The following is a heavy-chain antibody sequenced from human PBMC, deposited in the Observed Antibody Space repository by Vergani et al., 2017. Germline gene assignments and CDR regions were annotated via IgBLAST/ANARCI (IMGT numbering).Heavy chain of an antibody. J-gene: IGHJ4*02. CDR2: INHSGST. CDR3: ARVRGYSGYPFGPDY. D-gene: IGHD5-12*01. Sequence: QVQLQQWGAGLLKPSETLSLTCAVYGGSFSGYYWSWIRQPPGKGLEWIGEINHSGSTNYNPSLKSRVTISVDTSKNQFSLKLSSVTAADTAVYYCARVRGYSGYPFGPDYWGQGTLVTVSS. CDR1: GGSFSGYY. V-gene: IGHV4-34*01.